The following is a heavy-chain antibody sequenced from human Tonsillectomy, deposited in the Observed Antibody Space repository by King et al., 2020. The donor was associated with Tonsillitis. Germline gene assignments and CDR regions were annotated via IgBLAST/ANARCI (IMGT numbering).Heavy chain of an antibody. Sequence: VQLVESGGGLVQPGGSLRLSFAASRFTFSSYAMSCGRQAPGKVLEWGSPHIVNDVSIYSADSVRGRFTISRANSTNTLYLQMSTLRAEDTAVYYCAKDGHKYAGTWSWYFDLWGRGTLVTVSS. CDR3: AKDGHKYAGTWSWYFDL. J-gene: IGHJ2*01. CDR2: HIVNDVSI. CDR1: RFTFSSYA. V-gene: IGHV3-23*04. D-gene: IGHD6-13*01.